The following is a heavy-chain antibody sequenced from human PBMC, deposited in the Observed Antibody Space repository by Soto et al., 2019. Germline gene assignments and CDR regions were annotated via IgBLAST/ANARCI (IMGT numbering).Heavy chain of an antibody. J-gene: IGHJ4*02. CDR3: TRVFRGDRDF. CDR1: GFTFSDSY. CDR2: ISSTATTI. D-gene: IGHD2-21*01. Sequence: PGGSLRPSFAASGFTFSDSYMNWIRQAPGKGLEWVSYISSTATTIYYADSVKGRFTISRDNAKNSVYPQMNSLRAEDMAVYYCTRVFRGDRDFWGQGSLVTVSS. V-gene: IGHV3-11*01.